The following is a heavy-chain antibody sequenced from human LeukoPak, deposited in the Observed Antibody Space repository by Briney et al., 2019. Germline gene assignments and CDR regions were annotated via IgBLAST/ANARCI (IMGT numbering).Heavy chain of an antibody. J-gene: IGHJ5*02. CDR1: GYTFTSYD. CDR2: MNPNSGNT. CDR3: ARDSNGYYDFWSGYNKYNWFDP. V-gene: IGHV1-8*03. D-gene: IGHD3-3*01. Sequence: ASVKVSCKASGYTFTSYDINWVRQATGQGLEWMGWMNPNSGNTGYAQKFQGRVTITADESTSTAYMELSSLRSEDTAVYYCARDSNGYYDFWSGYNKYNWFDPWGQGTLVTVSS.